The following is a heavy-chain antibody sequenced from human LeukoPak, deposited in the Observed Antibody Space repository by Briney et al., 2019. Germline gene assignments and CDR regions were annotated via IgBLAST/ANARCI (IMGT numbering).Heavy chain of an antibody. V-gene: IGHV1-46*01. CDR1: GYTFTSYY. CDR2: INPSGGST. D-gene: IGHD1-26*01. Sequence: ASVTVSCTASGYTFTSYYMHWVRQAPGQGLEWMGIINPSGGSTSYAQKFQGRVIMTTDTSTSTAYMELGSLRSDDTAVYYCARGWELFNWGQGALVTVSS. J-gene: IGHJ4*02. CDR3: ARGWELFN.